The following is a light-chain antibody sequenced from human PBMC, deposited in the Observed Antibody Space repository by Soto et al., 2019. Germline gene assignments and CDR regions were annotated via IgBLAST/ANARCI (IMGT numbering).Light chain of an antibody. CDR2: EVS. CDR1: ISDIGGYKD. J-gene: IGLJ1*01. CDR3: CSYRSGTSPHSV. V-gene: IGLV2-14*03. Sequence: QSLLAQPASVSGSPGQSITISCTGTISDIGGYKDVSWYQQHPGKAPQVLIFEVSYRPYGISNRFSGSKSGNVASLTISGLQAEEEADYYCCSYRSGTSPHSVLGTGTKVTVL.